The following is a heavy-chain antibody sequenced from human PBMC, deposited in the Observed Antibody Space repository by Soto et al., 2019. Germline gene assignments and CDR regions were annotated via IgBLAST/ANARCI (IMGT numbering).Heavy chain of an antibody. CDR2: IKSETDGGTT. J-gene: IGHJ4*02. CDR3: VSYDFIWGGYRVRWAY. Sequence: EVQLAESGGGLVNPGGSLRLSCVASGFPFSYSWMSWVRQAPGKGLEWVARIKSETDGGTTDYAAPVEGRFTISRDESKTTLNLQMNSLKTEDTAVYYCVSYDFIWGGYRVRWAYWGQGTLVTVSS. CDR1: GFPFSYSW. V-gene: IGHV3-15*01. D-gene: IGHD3-16*02.